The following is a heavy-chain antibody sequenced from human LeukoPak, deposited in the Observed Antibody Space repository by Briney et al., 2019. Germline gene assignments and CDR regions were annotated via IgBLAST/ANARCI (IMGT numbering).Heavy chain of an antibody. CDR3: TRGSYGDYEY. V-gene: IGHV3-9*01. CDR1: GFTFSSHW. CDR2: ISWNSGSI. D-gene: IGHD4-17*01. J-gene: IGHJ4*02. Sequence: GGSLRLSCADSGFTFSSHWMHWVRQAPGKGLEWVSGISWNSGSIGYADSVKGRFTISRDNAKNSLYLQMNSLRAEDTAVYYCTRGSYGDYEYWGQGTLVTVSS.